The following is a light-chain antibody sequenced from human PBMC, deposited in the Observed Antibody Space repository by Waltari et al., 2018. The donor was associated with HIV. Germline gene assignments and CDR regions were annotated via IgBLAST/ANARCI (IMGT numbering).Light chain of an antibody. J-gene: IGLJ2*01. CDR3: AAWDDTLTGPHVV. CDR2: RNN. Sequence: QSVLTQPPSASGTPGQRVTISCSGSSSNIGSKYVYWYQQLPGTAPKLLIYRNNQRPSGVPDRFSGSKSGTSASLAISGVRSEDEADYYCAAWDDTLTGPHVVFGGGTKLTVL. CDR1: SSNIGSKY. V-gene: IGLV1-47*01.